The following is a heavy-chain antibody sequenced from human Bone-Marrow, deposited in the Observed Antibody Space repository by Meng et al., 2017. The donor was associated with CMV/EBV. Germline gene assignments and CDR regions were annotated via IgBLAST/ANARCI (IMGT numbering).Heavy chain of an antibody. CDR3: AREGVPAARYNWFDP. D-gene: IGHD2-2*01. V-gene: IGHV3-21*01. J-gene: IGHJ5*02. CDR2: ISSSSSYI. Sequence: GESLKISCAASGFTFSSYSMNWVRQAPGKGLEWVSSISSSSSYIYYADSVKGRFTISRDNAKNSLYLQMNNLRAEDTAVYYCAREGVPAARYNWFDPWGQGTLVTVSS. CDR1: GFTFSSYS.